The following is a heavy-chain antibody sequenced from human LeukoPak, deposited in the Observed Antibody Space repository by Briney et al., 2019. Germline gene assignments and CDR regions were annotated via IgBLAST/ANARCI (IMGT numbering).Heavy chain of an antibody. D-gene: IGHD3-22*01. Sequence: SETLSLTCTVSGDSISSYSWSWIRQPPGKGLEWMGYIYYSGSTNYNPSLKSRVTISVDTSKNQFSLKLRSVTAADTAVYYCARVTGYMIEDYFDYWGQGTLVTVSS. CDR1: GDSISSYS. V-gene: IGHV4-59*01. CDR2: IYYSGST. CDR3: ARVTGYMIEDYFDY. J-gene: IGHJ4*02.